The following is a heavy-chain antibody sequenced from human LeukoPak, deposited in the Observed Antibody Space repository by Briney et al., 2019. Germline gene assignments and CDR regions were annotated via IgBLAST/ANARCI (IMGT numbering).Heavy chain of an antibody. D-gene: IGHD6-13*01. CDR3: ARLLHPIGRTWYFDY. J-gene: IGHJ4*02. CDR2: IYSSGST. CDR1: GGSISRYY. Sequence: PSETLSLTCTVSGGSISRYYWSWIRQPPGNGLEWLGYIYSSGSTNYIPSLKSRVTISVDTSRNQFSLKLSSVTAADTAVYYCARLLHPIGRTWYFDYWGQGTLVTVSS. V-gene: IGHV4-59*08.